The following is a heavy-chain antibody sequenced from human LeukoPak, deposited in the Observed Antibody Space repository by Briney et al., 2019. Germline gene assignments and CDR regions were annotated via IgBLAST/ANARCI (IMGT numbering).Heavy chain of an antibody. CDR2: IRYDGSKK. Sequence: GGSLRLSCAASGFTFSSYSMNWVRQAPGKGLEWVAFIRYDGSKKHYADSVKGRFTISRDNSKNTLYMQMNSLNSEDTAVYYWAADSSRDYFDYWGQGTLVTVS. D-gene: IGHD3-22*01. CDR3: AADSSRDYFDY. J-gene: IGHJ4*02. V-gene: IGHV3-30*02. CDR1: GFTFSSYS.